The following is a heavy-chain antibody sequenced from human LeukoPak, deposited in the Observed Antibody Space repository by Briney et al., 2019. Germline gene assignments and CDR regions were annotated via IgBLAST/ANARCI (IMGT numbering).Heavy chain of an antibody. CDR3: AKRDYDILTGYYHAY. CDR1: GFTFSSYA. J-gene: IGHJ4*02. D-gene: IGHD3-9*01. V-gene: IGHV3-23*01. Sequence: GGSLRLSCAASGFTFSSYAMSWVRQASGKGLEWVSGISAGGDSTYYADTVKGRFTTSRDNSKNTLYLQMNSLRAEDTAVYYCAKRDYDILTGYYHAYWGQGTLLTVSS. CDR2: ISAGGDST.